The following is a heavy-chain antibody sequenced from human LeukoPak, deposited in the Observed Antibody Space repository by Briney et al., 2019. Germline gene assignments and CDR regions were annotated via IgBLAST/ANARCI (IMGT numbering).Heavy chain of an antibody. Sequence: PGRSLRLSCAASGFTFSSYAMHWVRQAPGKGLEWVAVISYDGSNKYYADSVKGRFTISRDNSKNTLYLQMNSLRAEDTAVYYCARGNWNYDYWGQGTLVTVSS. V-gene: IGHV3-30-3*01. D-gene: IGHD1-7*01. CDR1: GFTFSSYA. CDR2: ISYDGSNK. J-gene: IGHJ4*02. CDR3: ARGNWNYDY.